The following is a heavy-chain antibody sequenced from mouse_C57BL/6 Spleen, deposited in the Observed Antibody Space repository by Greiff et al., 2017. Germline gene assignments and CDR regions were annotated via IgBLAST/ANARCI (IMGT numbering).Heavy chain of an antibody. CDR1: GYTFTSYW. V-gene: IGHV1-69*01. CDR2: IDPSDSYT. D-gene: IGHD2-4*01. Sequence: QVHVKQPGAELVMPGASVKLSCKASGYTFTSYWMHWVKQRPGQGLEWIGEIDPSDSYTNYNQKFKGKSTLTVDKSSSTAYMQLSSLTSEDSAVYYCARLRRFYAMDYWGQGTSVTVSS. CDR3: ARLRRFYAMDY. J-gene: IGHJ4*01.